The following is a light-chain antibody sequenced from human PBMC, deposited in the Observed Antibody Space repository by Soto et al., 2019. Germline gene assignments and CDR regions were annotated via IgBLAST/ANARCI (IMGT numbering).Light chain of an antibody. CDR1: QSVSYY. J-gene: IGKJ4*01. V-gene: IGKV3-11*01. CDR3: QQRSHWPSLT. CDR2: DTS. Sequence: EIVLTQSPATLSLSPGERATLSCRASQSVSYYLAWYQQKPGQAPRLLIYDTSNSATGVPARFSGSGSGTDFTLTISSLEPEDFAVYFCQQRSHWPSLTFGGGTKVEI.